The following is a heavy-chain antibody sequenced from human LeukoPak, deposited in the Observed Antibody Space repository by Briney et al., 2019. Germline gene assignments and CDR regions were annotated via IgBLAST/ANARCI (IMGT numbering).Heavy chain of an antibody. J-gene: IGHJ4*02. CDR3: ATRDNKHLHYFDH. CDR1: GFTFSTYG. D-gene: IGHD1-1*01. V-gene: IGHV3-23*01. Sequence: GGSLRLSCAASGFTFSTYGMSWVRQAPGKGLEWVSVISDSGGSTNYADSVKGRFTISGDNSKNTLYLQMNSLRAEDTAVYYCATRDNKHLHYFDHWGQGTLVTVSS. CDR2: ISDSGGST.